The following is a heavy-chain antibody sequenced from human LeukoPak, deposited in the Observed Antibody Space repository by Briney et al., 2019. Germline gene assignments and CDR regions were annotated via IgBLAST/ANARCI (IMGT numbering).Heavy chain of an antibody. D-gene: IGHD6-19*01. Sequence: SETLSLTCTVSGGSISSSSYYWGWIRQPPGKGLEWIGSIYYSGSTYYNPSLKSRVTISVDTSKNQFSLKLSSVTAADTAVYYCARYQVAGTGVSYWGQGTLVTVSS. CDR2: IYYSGST. V-gene: IGHV4-39*01. CDR1: GGSISSSSYY. J-gene: IGHJ4*02. CDR3: ARYQVAGTGVSY.